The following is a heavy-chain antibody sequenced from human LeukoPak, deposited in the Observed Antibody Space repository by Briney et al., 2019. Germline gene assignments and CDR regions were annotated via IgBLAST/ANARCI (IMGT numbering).Heavy chain of an antibody. D-gene: IGHD5-12*01. Sequence: ASVKVSCKASGYTFTNNFMHWVRQAPGQGLEWMGIINPSGDNTWYAQKFQGRVAMTRDMATSTDYMEVSSLRSEDTAVYYCARDNSVGDSAWWFDPWGQGTLVTVSS. CDR2: INPSGDNT. J-gene: IGHJ5*02. CDR1: GYTFTNNF. CDR3: ARDNSVGDSAWWFDP. V-gene: IGHV1-46*01.